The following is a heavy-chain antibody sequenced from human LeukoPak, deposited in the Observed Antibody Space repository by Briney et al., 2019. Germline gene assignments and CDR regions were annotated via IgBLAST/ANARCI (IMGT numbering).Heavy chain of an antibody. Sequence: PGGSLRLSCAASGFTFSSYAMHWVRQAPGKGLEWVSRINSDGSSTSYADSVKGRFTISRDNAKNTLYLQMNSLRAEDTAVYYCARGLMVTTVTTQASNWFDPWGQGTLVTVSS. D-gene: IGHD4-17*01. CDR1: GFTFSSYA. CDR3: ARGLMVTTVTTQASNWFDP. J-gene: IGHJ5*02. CDR2: INSDGSST. V-gene: IGHV3-74*01.